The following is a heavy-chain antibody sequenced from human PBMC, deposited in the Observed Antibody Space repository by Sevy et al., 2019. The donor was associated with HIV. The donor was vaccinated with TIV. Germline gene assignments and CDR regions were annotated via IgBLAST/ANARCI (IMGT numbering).Heavy chain of an antibody. CDR3: ARGRRRSEAGTAPLST. V-gene: IGHV1-8*01. J-gene: IGHJ5*02. CDR2: MNPNSGNT. Sequence: VSVKVSCKASGYTFTSYDINWVRQATGQGLEWMGWMNPNSGNTGYAQKFQGRVTMTRNTSISIAYMELSSLRSDDTAVYYCARGRRRSEAGTAPLSTWGQGTLVTVSS. D-gene: IGHD6-13*01. CDR1: GYTFTSYD.